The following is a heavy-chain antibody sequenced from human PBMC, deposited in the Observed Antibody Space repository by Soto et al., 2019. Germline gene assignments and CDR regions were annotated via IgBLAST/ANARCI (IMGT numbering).Heavy chain of an antibody. CDR2: ISGSGGST. CDR3: AKDHRYSGSPGGFDY. CDR1: GFTFSSYA. Sequence: GGSLRLSCAASGFTFSSYAMSWVRQAPGKGLEWVSAISGSGGSTYYADSVKGRFTISRDNSKNTLYLQMNSLRAEDTAVYYCAKDHRYSGSPGGFDYWGQGTLVTVSS. V-gene: IGHV3-23*01. D-gene: IGHD1-26*01. J-gene: IGHJ4*02.